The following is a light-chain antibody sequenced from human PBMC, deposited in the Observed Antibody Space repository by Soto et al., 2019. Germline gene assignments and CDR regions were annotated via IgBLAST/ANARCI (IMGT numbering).Light chain of an antibody. CDR3: QHYGSSTWT. J-gene: IGKJ1*01. CDR1: QSVSSTY. Sequence: EIVLTQSPGTLSLSPGEGATLSCRASQSVSSTYLAWYQQKPGQAPRLLIYGASSRATGIPDRFSGSGSGTDFTLTISILEPEDFAVYYCQHYGSSTWTFGQGTKVEIK. V-gene: IGKV3-20*01. CDR2: GAS.